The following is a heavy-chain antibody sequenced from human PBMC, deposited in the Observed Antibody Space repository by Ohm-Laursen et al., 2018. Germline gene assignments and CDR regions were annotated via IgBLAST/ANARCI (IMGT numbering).Heavy chain of an antibody. CDR1: GGPISGHY. Sequence: TLSLTCAVSGGPISGHYWTWIRQPAGKGLDWIGRIYSRGNTDYNPSLKSRVTISLDTSKNQFSLKLSSVTAADTAVYYCARANYYGSGNIYWGQGTLVTVPS. CDR2: IYSRGNT. D-gene: IGHD3-10*01. V-gene: IGHV4-4*07. J-gene: IGHJ4*02. CDR3: ARANYYGSGNIY.